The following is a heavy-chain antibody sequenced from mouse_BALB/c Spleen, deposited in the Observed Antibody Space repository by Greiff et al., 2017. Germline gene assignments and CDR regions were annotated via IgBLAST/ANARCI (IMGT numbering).Heavy chain of an antibody. CDR1: GFNIKDTY. CDR3: ARWLLRGYYAMDY. CDR2: IDPANGNT. V-gene: IGHV14-3*02. J-gene: IGHJ4*01. D-gene: IGHD2-3*01. Sequence: VQLQQSGAELVKPGASVKLSCTASGFNIKDTYMHWVKQRPEQGLEWIGRIDPANGNTKYDPKFQGKATITADTSSNTAYLQLSSLTSEDTAVYYCARWLLRGYYAMDYWGQGTSVTVSS.